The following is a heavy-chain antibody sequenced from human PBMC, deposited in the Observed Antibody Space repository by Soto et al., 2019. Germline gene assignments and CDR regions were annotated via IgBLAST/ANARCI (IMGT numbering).Heavy chain of an antibody. CDR3: ARDYKQLWSDYYYYGMDV. CDR2: IRGFSPYT. D-gene: IGHD5-18*01. CDR1: GFPFSVYY. J-gene: IGHJ6*02. V-gene: IGHV3-11*06. Sequence: PAGSLRLACAASGFPFSVYYMSWIRQAKGKGLEWVSAIRGFSPYTFYADSLKGRFTISRDNAKNSLYLQMNSLRAEDTAVYYCARDYKQLWSDYYYYGMDVWGQGTTVTVSS.